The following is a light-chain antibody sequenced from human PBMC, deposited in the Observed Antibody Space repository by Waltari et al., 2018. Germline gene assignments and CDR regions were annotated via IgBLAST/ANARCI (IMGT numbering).Light chain of an antibody. J-gene: IGLJ3*02. Sequence: QSALTQPPSASGSPGQSVTISCTGTTSDVGGYNYVSWYQQHPGKAPKLVIYEVTRRPSGVPDRFSGSKSGNTAFLTVSGLQAEDEANYYCSSYAGSNNLGVFGGGTKLTVL. CDR3: SSYAGSNNLGV. CDR2: EVT. CDR1: TSDVGGYNY. V-gene: IGLV2-8*01.